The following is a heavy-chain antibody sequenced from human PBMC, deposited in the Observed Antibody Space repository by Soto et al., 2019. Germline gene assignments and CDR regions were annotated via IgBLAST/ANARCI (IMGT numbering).Heavy chain of an antibody. D-gene: IGHD3-16*02. CDR2: ISGSGGST. CDR1: GFTFSSYA. CDR3: AKLRMITFGGVIAVDAFDI. J-gene: IGHJ3*02. V-gene: IGHV3-23*01. Sequence: HPGGSLRLSCAASGFTFSSYAMSWVRQAPGKGLEWVSAISGSGGSTYYADSVKGRFTISRDNSKNTLYLQMNSLRAEDTAVYYCAKLRMITFGGVIAVDAFDIWGQGTMVTVSS.